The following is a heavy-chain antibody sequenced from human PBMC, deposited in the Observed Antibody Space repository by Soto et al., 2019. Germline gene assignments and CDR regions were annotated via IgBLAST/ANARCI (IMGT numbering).Heavy chain of an antibody. CDR2: ISGSGGST. J-gene: IGHJ3*02. CDR3: TFDSLSGKEGAFDI. Sequence: GGSLRLSCAASGFTFSSYAMSWVRQAPGKGLEWVSAISGSGGSTYYADSVKGRFTISRDNSKNTLYLQMNSLRAEDTAVYYCTFDSLSGKEGAFDIWGQGTMVTVSS. D-gene: IGHD3-10*01. V-gene: IGHV3-23*01. CDR1: GFTFSSYA.